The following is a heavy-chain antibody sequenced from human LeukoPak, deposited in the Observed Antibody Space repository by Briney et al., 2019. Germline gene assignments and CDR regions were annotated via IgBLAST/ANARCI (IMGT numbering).Heavy chain of an antibody. J-gene: IGHJ6*03. CDR3: ARMYPLYYMDV. Sequence: PSEILSLTCAVYGGSFSGYYWSWIRQPPGKGLEWIGEINHSGSTNYNPSLKSRVTISVDTSKNQFSLKLSSVTAADTAVYYCARMYPLYYMDVWGKGTTVTVSS. V-gene: IGHV4-34*01. D-gene: IGHD2-2*01. CDR2: INHSGST. CDR1: GGSFSGYY.